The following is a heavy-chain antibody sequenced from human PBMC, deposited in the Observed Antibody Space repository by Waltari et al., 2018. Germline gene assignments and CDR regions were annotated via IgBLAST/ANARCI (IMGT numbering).Heavy chain of an antibody. V-gene: IGHV1-69*02. CDR2: IIPFLGIS. D-gene: IGHD1-1*01. J-gene: IGHJ4*02. Sequence: HVQLEQSGPEVKKPGSSVKVSCKASGGPFATYTVTWLRQAPGQGLEWMGSIIPFLGISKYAQSLQARLTITVDQSTNTGYMELNNLRPEDTGVYYCARSGEMKGTVDYWGQGTLVTVSS. CDR1: GGPFATYT. CDR3: ARSGEMKGTVDY.